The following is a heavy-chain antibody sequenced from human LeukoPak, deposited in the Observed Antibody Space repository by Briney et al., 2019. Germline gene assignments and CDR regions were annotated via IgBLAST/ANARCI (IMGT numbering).Heavy chain of an antibody. V-gene: IGHV4-59*01. CDR1: GGSISSYY. CDR3: ARDRSDLAYCGGDCYPDAFDI. J-gene: IGHJ3*02. CDR2: IYYSGST. Sequence: PSETLSLTCTVSGGSISSYYWSWIRQPPGKGLEWIGYIYYSGSTNYNPSLKSRVTISVDTFKNQFSLKLSSVTAADTAVYYCARDRSDLAYCGGDCYPDAFDIWGQGTMVTVSS. D-gene: IGHD2-21*01.